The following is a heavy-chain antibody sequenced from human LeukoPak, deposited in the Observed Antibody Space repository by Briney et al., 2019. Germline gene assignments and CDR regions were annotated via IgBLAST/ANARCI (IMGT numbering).Heavy chain of an antibody. V-gene: IGHV1-46*01. CDR1: GYSFTSHY. Sequence: SVKVSCKPSGYSFTSHYMLWVRQAPGHGLVWFGIISPSGGSTSYAQKFQGRVTMPRDMSTSTVYMALSSLRSEDTAVYYCAKELPTDALQVFDYWGQGTLVTVSS. J-gene: IGHJ4*02. CDR3: AKELPTDALQVFDY. D-gene: IGHD2-21*01. CDR2: ISPSGGST.